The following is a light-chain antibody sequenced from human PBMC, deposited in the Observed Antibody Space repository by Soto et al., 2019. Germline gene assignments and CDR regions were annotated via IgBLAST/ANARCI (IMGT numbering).Light chain of an antibody. J-gene: IGLJ2*01. V-gene: IGLV6-57*02. Sequence: NFMLTQPHSGSESPGKTVTISCTGSSGSIASNYVQWYQQRPGSAPTTVIYEDNQRPSGVPDRFSGSIDSSSNSASLTISGLKTEDEADYYCQSYDSSTVVFGGGTKLTVL. CDR2: EDN. CDR1: SGSIASNY. CDR3: QSYDSSTVV.